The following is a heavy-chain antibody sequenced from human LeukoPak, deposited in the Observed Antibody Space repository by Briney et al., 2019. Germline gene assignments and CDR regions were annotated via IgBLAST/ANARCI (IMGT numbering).Heavy chain of an antibody. Sequence: SETLSLTCTVSGGSISSSSYYWGWIRQPPGKGLEWIGSIYYSGSTYYNLSLKSRVTISVDTSKNQFSLKLSSVTAADTAVYYCARAGDDFWSGYAVSDWGQGTLVTVSS. CDR1: GGSISSSSYY. D-gene: IGHD3-3*01. CDR3: ARAGDDFWSGYAVSD. V-gene: IGHV4-39*07. CDR2: IYYSGST. J-gene: IGHJ4*02.